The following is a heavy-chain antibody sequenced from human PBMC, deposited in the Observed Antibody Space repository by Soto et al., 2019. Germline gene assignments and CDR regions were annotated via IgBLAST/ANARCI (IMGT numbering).Heavy chain of an antibody. D-gene: IGHD3-3*01. CDR2: IWYDGSNK. Sequence: PGGSLRLSCAASGFTFSSYGMHWVRQAPGKGLEWVAVIWYDGSNKYYADSVKGRFTISRDNSKNTLYLQMNSLRAEDTAVYYFSRSDSSIPVAFDIWGQGTMVTVSS. V-gene: IGHV3-33*01. CDR3: SRSDSSIPVAFDI. J-gene: IGHJ3*02. CDR1: GFTFSSYG.